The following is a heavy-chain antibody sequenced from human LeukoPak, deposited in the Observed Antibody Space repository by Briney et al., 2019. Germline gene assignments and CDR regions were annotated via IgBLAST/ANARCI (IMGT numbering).Heavy chain of an antibody. CDR2: IYYSGST. D-gene: IGHD6-13*01. V-gene: IGHV4-59*08. CDR1: GVSISSYH. CDR3: ASHSRFQQLGSFDY. Sequence: KSSETLSLTCTVSGVSISSYHWSWIQQPPGKGLEWIGYIYYSGSTNYNPSLKSRVTISVDTSKNQFSLKLSSVTAADTAVYYCASHSRFQQLGSFDYWGQGTLVTVSS. J-gene: IGHJ4*02.